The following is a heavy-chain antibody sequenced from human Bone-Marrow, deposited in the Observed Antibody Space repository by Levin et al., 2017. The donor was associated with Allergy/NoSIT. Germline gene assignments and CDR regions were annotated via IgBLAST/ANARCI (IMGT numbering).Heavy chain of an antibody. CDR3: ARHERDGGSRSRYFQH. J-gene: IGHJ1*01. D-gene: IGHD1-1*01. V-gene: IGHV5-51*01. CDR1: GYSFSTYW. Sequence: GESLKISCKASGYSFSTYWIGWVRQMPGKGLEWMGLIYPEDSTSRYSPSFQGQVSVSADKSISTAYLQWSSLKASDTAIYYCARHERDGGSRSRYFQHWGQGTLVTVSS. CDR2: IYPEDSTS.